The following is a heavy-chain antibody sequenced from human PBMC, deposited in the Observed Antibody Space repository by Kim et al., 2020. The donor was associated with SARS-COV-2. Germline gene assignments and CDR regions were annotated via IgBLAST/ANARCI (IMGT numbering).Heavy chain of an antibody. CDR2: IFSGGST. J-gene: IGHJ4*02. Sequence: GGSLRLSCAASGFSVSNNYLSWVRQAPGKGLELVSVIFSGGSTQYADSVRGRFTISRDHSKNTLYLQMNSLRVQDTAVYFCAIYALLIYWGLGTLVTVS. D-gene: IGHD2-2*01. V-gene: IGHV3-53*01. CDR3: AIYALLIY. CDR1: GFSVSNNY.